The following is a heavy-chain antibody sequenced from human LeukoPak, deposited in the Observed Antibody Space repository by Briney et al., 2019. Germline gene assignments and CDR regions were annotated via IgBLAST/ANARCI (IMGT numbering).Heavy chain of an antibody. J-gene: IGHJ4*02. CDR1: GGSFSGYY. Sequence: SETLSLTCAVYGGSFSGYYWSWIRQPPGKGLEWIGEINHSGSTNYNPSLKSRVTMSVDTSKNQFSLNLSSVTAADTAVYYCAREGASWSIDYWGQGTLVTVSS. CDR2: INHSGST. D-gene: IGHD2-15*01. CDR3: AREGASWSIDY. V-gene: IGHV4-34*01.